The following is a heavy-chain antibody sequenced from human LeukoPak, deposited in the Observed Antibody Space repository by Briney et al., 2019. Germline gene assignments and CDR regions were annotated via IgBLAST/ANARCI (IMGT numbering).Heavy chain of an antibody. CDR2: MHYTGST. D-gene: IGHD2-15*01. J-gene: IGHJ4*02. Sequence: KPSETLSLTCTVSGESMSGFYWNWIRQSPGKGLEWIGYMHYTGSTNYNPSLKSRVTISIDTSKNQFSLKLSSVTASDTAVYYCARLSLHCSGGSCYRGAFDSWGQGTLVTVSS. V-gene: IGHV4-59*08. CDR3: ARLSLHCSGGSCYRGAFDS. CDR1: GESMSGFY.